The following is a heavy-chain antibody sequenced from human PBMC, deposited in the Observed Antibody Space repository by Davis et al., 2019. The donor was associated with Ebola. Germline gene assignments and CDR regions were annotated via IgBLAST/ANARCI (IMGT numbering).Heavy chain of an antibody. Sequence: GGSLRLSCTASGLTFADYAMHWVRQAPGKGLEWVSGLTWNSGNIRYADSVKGRFTISRDNAKNSLYLQMNSLRAEDTALYYCVKGVMTNSYFDYWGQGTLVTVSS. CDR3: VKGVMTNSYFDY. J-gene: IGHJ4*02. D-gene: IGHD4-11*01. CDR2: LTWNSGNI. V-gene: IGHV3-9*01. CDR1: GLTFADYA.